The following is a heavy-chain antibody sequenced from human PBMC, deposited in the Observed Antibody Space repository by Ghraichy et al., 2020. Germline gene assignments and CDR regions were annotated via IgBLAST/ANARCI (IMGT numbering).Heavy chain of an antibody. CDR2: MNPNSGNT. CDR1: GYTFTSYD. D-gene: IGHD5/OR15-5a*01. V-gene: IGHV1-8*01. CDR3: ARGQLRLRSDFDY. Sequence: SVKVSCKASGYTFTSYDINWVRQATGQGLEWMGWMNPNSGNTGYAQKFQDRVTMTRNTSISTAYMELSSLRSEDTAVYYCARGQLRLRSDFDYWGQGTLVTVSS. J-gene: IGHJ4*02.